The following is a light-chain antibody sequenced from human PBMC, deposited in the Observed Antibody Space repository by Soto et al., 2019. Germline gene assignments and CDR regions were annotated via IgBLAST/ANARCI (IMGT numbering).Light chain of an antibody. J-gene: IGKJ4*01. CDR2: STS. CDR1: QGIRND. CDR3: QPYNNWPLT. V-gene: IGKV1-6*01. Sequence: AIQMTQSPSSLSASVGDRVTITCRASQGIRNDLGWYQQKPGKAPKLLIYSTSSLQSGVPSRFSGSGSGTDFTLTISSLQPEDFAIYYCQPYNNWPLTFGGGTKVESK.